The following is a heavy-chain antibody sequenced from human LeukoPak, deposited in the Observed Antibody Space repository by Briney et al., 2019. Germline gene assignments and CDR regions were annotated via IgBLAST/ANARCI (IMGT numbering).Heavy chain of an antibody. CDR1: GFTFSSYA. V-gene: IGHV3-48*02. Sequence: GRSLRLSCAASGFTFSSYAMHWVRQAPGKGLEWVAYISGSSGTIYYADSVKGRFTISRDNAKNSLYLQLNSLRDEDTAVYYCARGGSTNVLRYFDSYGTNFDYWGQGTLVTVSS. J-gene: IGHJ4*02. CDR2: ISGSSGTI. CDR3: ARGGSTNVLRYFDSYGTNFDY. D-gene: IGHD3-9*01.